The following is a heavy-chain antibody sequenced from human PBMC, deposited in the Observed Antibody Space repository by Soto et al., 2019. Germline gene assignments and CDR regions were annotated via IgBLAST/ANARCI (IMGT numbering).Heavy chain of an antibody. CDR2: ISYDGSNK. CDR1: GFTFSSYG. Sequence: GGSLRLSCAASGFTFSSYGMHWVRQAPGKGLEWVAVISYDGSNKYYADSVKGRFTISRDNSKNTLYLQMNSLRAEDTAVYYCAKDLWGDSSGWCGYYYYYGMDVWGQGTTVTVSS. V-gene: IGHV3-30*18. D-gene: IGHD6-19*01. CDR3: AKDLWGDSSGWCGYYYYYGMDV. J-gene: IGHJ6*02.